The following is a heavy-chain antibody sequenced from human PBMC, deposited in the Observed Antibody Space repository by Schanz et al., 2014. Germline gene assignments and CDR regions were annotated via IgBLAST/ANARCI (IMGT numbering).Heavy chain of an antibody. CDR2: ISGGGGTR. CDR3: AKDSCSSASCYSYGIDV. D-gene: IGHD2-2*01. Sequence: EEQLLQSGGGLVQPGGSLRLSCAASGFTFGSYGMSWVRQGPGKGLEWVSGISGGGGTRNYADSVKGRFTVFRDNSKRSLYLEISDPRAEDTAVYYSAKDSCSSASCYSYGIDVWGQGSTVTVSS. CDR1: GFTFGSYG. V-gene: IGHV3-23*01. J-gene: IGHJ6*02.